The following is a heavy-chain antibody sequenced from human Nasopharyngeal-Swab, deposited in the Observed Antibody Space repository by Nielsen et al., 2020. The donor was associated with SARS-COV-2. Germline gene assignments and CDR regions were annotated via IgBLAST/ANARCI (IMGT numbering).Heavy chain of an antibody. V-gene: IGHV3-23*01. CDR2: ISGSGGST. CDR1: GFTFSSYW. J-gene: IGHJ6*02. Sequence: GESLKISWAASGFTFSSYWMHWVRQAPGKGLEWVSAISGSGGSTYYADSVKGRFTISRDNSKNTLYLQMNSLRAEDTAVYYCAKVMSYYGSGSYFYYYYYGMDVWGQGTTVTVSS. CDR3: AKVMSYYGSGSYFYYYYYGMDV. D-gene: IGHD3-10*01.